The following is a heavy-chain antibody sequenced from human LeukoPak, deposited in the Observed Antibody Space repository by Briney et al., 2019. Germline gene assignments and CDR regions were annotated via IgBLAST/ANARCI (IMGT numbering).Heavy chain of an antibody. CDR1: GFTFSTYA. V-gene: IGHV3-23*01. Sequence: GGSLRLSCAASGFTFSTYAMIWVRQAPEKGLEWVSAISGSGDSTCYTESVKGRFTISRDNSKNTVYLQMNSLRAEDTAVYYCAKDRGYWGQGTLVTVSS. CDR2: ISGSGDST. CDR3: AKDRGY. J-gene: IGHJ4*02.